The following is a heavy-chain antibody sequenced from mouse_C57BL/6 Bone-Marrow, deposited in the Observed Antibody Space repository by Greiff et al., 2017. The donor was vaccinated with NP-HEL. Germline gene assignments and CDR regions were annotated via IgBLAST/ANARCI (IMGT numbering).Heavy chain of an antibody. J-gene: IGHJ3*01. Sequence: VQLQQSGPELVKPGASVKIPCKASGYTFTDYNMDWVKQSHGKSLEWIGDINPNNGGTIYNQKFKGKATLTVDKSSSTAYMELRSLTSEDTAVYYCARRRVYYDYDGSAWFAYWGQGTLVTVSA. CDR3: ARRRVYYDYDGSAWFAY. D-gene: IGHD2-4*01. CDR1: GYTFTDYN. CDR2: INPNNGGT. V-gene: IGHV1-18*01.